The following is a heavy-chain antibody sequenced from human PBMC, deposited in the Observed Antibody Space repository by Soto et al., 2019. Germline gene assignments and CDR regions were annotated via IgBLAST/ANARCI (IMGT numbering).Heavy chain of an antibody. J-gene: IGHJ4*02. CDR1: GFSLSTSGVG. Sequence: KESGPTLVKPTQTLTLTCPFSGFSLSTSGVGVGWIRQPPGKALEWLALLFWDDDDRYSPSLKSRLTITKDTSKDQVVLTMTNMDPVDTATYFCAHLAFCGGSCYYFDYWGLGTLVTVSS. D-gene: IGHD2-15*01. V-gene: IGHV2-5*02. CDR3: AHLAFCGGSCYYFDY. CDR2: LFWDDDD.